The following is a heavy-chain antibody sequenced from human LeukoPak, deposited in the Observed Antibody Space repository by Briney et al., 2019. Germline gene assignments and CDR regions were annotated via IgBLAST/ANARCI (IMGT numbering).Heavy chain of an antibody. Sequence: SETLSLTCTVSGGSIRSYYWSWIRQPPGKGLEWIGYISYSGSTNYNPSLRSRVTISVDTSENHFSLKVTSVTAADTAVYYCARDRDYVGGFDPWGQGILVAVSS. J-gene: IGHJ5*02. V-gene: IGHV4-59*01. CDR3: ARDRDYVGGFDP. D-gene: IGHD2-21*01. CDR1: GGSIRSYY. CDR2: ISYSGST.